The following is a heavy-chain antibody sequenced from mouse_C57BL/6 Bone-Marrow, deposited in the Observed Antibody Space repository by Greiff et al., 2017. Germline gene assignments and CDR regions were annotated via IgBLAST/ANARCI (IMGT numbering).Heavy chain of an antibody. Sequence: EVQRVESGGDLVKPGGSLKLSCAASGFTFSSYGMSWVRQTPDKRLEWVATISSGGSYTYYPDSVKGRFTISRDNAKNTLYLQMSSLKSEDTAMYYCARFTTVVARYFDYWGQGTTLTVSS. D-gene: IGHD1-1*01. CDR2: ISSGGSYT. CDR1: GFTFSSYG. J-gene: IGHJ2*01. CDR3: ARFTTVVARYFDY. V-gene: IGHV5-6*01.